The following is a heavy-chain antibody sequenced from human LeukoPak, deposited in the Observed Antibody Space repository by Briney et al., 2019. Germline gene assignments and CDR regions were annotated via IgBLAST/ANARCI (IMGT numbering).Heavy chain of an antibody. CDR3: ARPTATNSFDN. CDR1: GYTFTSYY. Sequence: GASVKVSCTASGYTFTSYYMHWVRQAPGQGLEWMGIINPSGGSTYYAQKFQGRVTVTRDVSTSTVYMGLSSLRSEDTAVYYCARPTATNSFDNWGQGTLVTVSS. CDR2: INPSGGST. J-gene: IGHJ4*02. D-gene: IGHD1-26*01. V-gene: IGHV1-46*01.